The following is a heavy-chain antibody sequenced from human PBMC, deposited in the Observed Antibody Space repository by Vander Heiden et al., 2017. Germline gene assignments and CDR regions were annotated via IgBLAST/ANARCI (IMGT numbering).Heavy chain of an antibody. CDR2: IRSRAYGGTT. D-gene: IGHD3-3*01. CDR3: TRDLQFLEWWNLDY. V-gene: IGHV3-49*03. J-gene: IGHJ4*01. CDR1: GAYA. Sequence: GAYAMSWFRQAPGKGLEWVGFIRSRAYGGTTDYAASVKGRFIISRDNSKSIAYLQMNSLKTEDTAVYCCTRDLQFLEWWNLDYWGQGTLVTASS.